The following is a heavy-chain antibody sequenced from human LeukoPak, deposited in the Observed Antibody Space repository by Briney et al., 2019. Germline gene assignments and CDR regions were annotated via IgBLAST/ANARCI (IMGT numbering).Heavy chain of an antibody. D-gene: IGHD3-10*01. Sequence: SETLSLTCAVYGGSFSGYYWSWIRQPPGKGLGWIGEINHSGSTNYNPSLKSRVTISVDTSKNQFSLKLSSVTAADTAVYYCARPMVRGYNYYYMDVWGKGTTVTVSS. V-gene: IGHV4-34*01. CDR2: INHSGST. J-gene: IGHJ6*03. CDR1: GGSFSGYY. CDR3: ARPMVRGYNYYYMDV.